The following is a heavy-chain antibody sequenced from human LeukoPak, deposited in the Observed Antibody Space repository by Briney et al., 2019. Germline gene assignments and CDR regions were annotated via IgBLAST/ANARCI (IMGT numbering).Heavy chain of an antibody. Sequence: GGSLRLSCAASGFTFSNYNMNWVRRAPGKGLEWVSFISSGGSYIYYTDSVKGRFTISRDNAKNSLFLQMNSLRAADTAVYFCARAVVGSGYDYFDYWGQGTLVTVSS. CDR3: ARAVVGSGYDYFDY. D-gene: IGHD5-12*01. CDR2: ISSGGSYI. V-gene: IGHV3-21*01. CDR1: GFTFSNYN. J-gene: IGHJ4*02.